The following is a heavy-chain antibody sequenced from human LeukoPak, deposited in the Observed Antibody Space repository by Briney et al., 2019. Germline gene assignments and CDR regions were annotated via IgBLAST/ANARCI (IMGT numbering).Heavy chain of an antibody. D-gene: IGHD3-10*01. Sequence: SETLSLTCTVSGGSISGYYWSWIRQPPGKRLEWIGYINYSGSTNYNPSHKSRVTISVDTSKNQFSLKLSSVTATDTAVYYCARGLPLWYYGSGSYLSYWGQGTLVTVSS. CDR1: GGSISGYY. V-gene: IGHV4-59*12. CDR2: INYSGST. CDR3: ARGLPLWYYGSGSYLSY. J-gene: IGHJ4*02.